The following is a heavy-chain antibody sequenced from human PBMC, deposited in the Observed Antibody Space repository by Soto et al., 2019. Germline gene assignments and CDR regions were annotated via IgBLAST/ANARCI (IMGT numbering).Heavy chain of an antibody. CDR3: ARDSALRRITTIGNNWFDP. Sequence: PGGSLRLSCAASGFTFSDYNMNWVRQAPGKGLELVSSVTRGSTYTYYADSVKGRFTISRDNAKNSVYLQMNSLRAEDTAVYYCARDSALRRITTIGNNWFDPWGQGTLVTVSS. J-gene: IGHJ5*02. V-gene: IGHV3-21*01. CDR1: GFTFSDYN. CDR2: VTRGSTYT. D-gene: IGHD3-22*01.